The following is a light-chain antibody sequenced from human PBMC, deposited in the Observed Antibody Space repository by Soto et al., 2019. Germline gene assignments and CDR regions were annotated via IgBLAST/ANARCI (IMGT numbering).Light chain of an antibody. CDR3: QQYETWPPIT. Sequence: ETVMTQSPDTLSVSPGEFVTLSCRASQSVSNNIAWYQQRPGQAPRLLVYGASTRATGVPARFSGSGSGTGFTLTISSLQSEDFAVYYCQQYETWPPITFGQGTRLEIK. J-gene: IGKJ5*01. CDR2: GAS. V-gene: IGKV3-15*01. CDR1: QSVSNN.